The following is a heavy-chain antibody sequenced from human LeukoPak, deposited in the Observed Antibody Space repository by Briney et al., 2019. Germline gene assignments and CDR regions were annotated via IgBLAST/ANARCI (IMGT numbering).Heavy chain of an antibody. CDR3: ARGGDTMVRGVITQIDY. D-gene: IGHD3-10*01. J-gene: IGHJ4*02. CDR1: GFTFSSYS. CDR2: ISSSSSYI. V-gene: IGHV3-21*01. Sequence: PGGSLRLSCAASGFTFSSYSMNWVRQAPGKGLEWVSSISSSSSYIYYADSVKGRFTISRDNAKNSLYLQMNSLRAEDTAVYYCARGGDTMVRGVITQIDYWGQGTLVTVSS.